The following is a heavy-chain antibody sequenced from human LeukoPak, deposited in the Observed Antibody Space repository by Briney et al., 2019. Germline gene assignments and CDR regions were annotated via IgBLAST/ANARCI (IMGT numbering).Heavy chain of an antibody. CDR1: GFTFSSYS. Sequence: GGSLRFSCAASGFTFSSYSMNCVRQAPGKGLEWVSSISSSSSYIYYADSVKGRFTISRDNAKNSLYLQMNSLRAEDTAVYYCARDLPLVSSSISPHYGMHVWGQGTTVTVSS. D-gene: IGHD6-6*01. J-gene: IGHJ6*02. CDR3: ARDLPLVSSSISPHYGMHV. CDR2: ISSSSSYI. V-gene: IGHV3-21*01.